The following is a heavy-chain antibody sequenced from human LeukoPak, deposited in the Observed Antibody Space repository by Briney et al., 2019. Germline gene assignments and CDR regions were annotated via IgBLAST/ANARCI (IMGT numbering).Heavy chain of an antibody. CDR2: IYYSGST. D-gene: IGHD3-10*01. Sequence: WVRQPPGKGLEWIGSIYYSGSTYYNPSLKSRVTISVDTSKNQFSLKLSSVTAADTAVYYCARVLLLWFGESSLFDYWGQGTLVTVSS. V-gene: IGHV4-39*01. CDR3: ARVLLLWFGESSLFDY. J-gene: IGHJ4*02.